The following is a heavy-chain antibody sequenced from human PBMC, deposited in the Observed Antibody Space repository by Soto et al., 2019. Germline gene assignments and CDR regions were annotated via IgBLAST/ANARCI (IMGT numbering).Heavy chain of an antibody. Sequence: SGPTLVNPPQTLTLTCSFSGFSLSNSGVGVGWIRQPPGKALEWLALIYWDDDKRYRPSLKSRVTITKDTSKNQVVLTMTNMDPVDTATYYCAHIPSTTVFGVVISPNWFGPWGQGTLVTVSS. CDR3: AHIPSTTVFGVVISPNWFGP. D-gene: IGHD3-3*01. J-gene: IGHJ5*02. CDR2: IYWDDDK. V-gene: IGHV2-5*02. CDR1: GFSLSNSGVG.